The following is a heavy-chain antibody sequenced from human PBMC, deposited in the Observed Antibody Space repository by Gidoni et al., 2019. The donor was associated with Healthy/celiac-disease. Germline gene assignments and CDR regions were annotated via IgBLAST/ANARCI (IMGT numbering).Heavy chain of an antibody. D-gene: IGHD2-21*01. Sequence: QVQLPESGPGLVKPSGPLSLTCAVSGGSISSSTWWRWVRQPPGKGLEWIGESYHSGSTNYNPSRKSRVTRSVDKSKNQFSRKLSSVTAADTAVYYCARVFGWVIRTHYGMDVWGQGTTVTVSS. CDR1: GGSISSSTW. CDR2: SYHSGST. J-gene: IGHJ6*02. CDR3: ARVFGWVIRTHYGMDV. V-gene: IGHV4-4*02.